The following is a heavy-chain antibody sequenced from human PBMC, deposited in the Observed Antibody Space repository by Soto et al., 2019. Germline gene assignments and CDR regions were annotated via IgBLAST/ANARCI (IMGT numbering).Heavy chain of an antibody. J-gene: IGHJ6*02. D-gene: IGHD6-13*01. V-gene: IGHV3-33*01. CDR2: TWYDGSNK. CDR1: GFLFSSYG. Sequence: GSLRLSCAASGFLFSSYGMHWVRQAPGKGLEWVAITWYDGSNKYYGDSVKGRFTISRDNSKNTLYLQMNSLRAEDTAVYYCARDRSSTLDGMDVWGQGTTVTVSS. CDR3: ARDRSSTLDGMDV.